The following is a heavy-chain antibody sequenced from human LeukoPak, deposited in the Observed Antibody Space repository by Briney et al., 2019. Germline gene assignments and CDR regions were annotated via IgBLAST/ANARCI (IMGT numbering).Heavy chain of an antibody. CDR2: INPNSGGT. CDR1: GYTFTGYY. J-gene: IGHJ5*01. CDR3: ARGTSGSFYS. Sequence: ASVKVSCKASGYTFTGYYMHWVRQAPGQGLEWMGWINPNSGGTNYAQKFQGRVTVTRNTSISTAYMELSSLRSEDTAVYYCARGTSGSFYSWGQGTLVTVSS. D-gene: IGHD1-26*01. V-gene: IGHV1-2*02.